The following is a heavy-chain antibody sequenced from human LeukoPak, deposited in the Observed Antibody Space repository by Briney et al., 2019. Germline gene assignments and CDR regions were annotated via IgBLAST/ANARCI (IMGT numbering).Heavy chain of an antibody. CDR3: ATVLRNFDWFRFDY. J-gene: IGHJ4*02. CDR2: FDPEDGET. Sequence: ASVKVPCKVSGYTLTELSMHWVRQAPGKGLEWMGGFDPEDGETIYAQKFQGRVTMTEDTSTDTAYMELSSLRSEDTAVYYCATVLRNFDWFRFDYWGQGTLVTVSS. CDR1: GYTLTELS. V-gene: IGHV1-24*01. D-gene: IGHD3-9*01.